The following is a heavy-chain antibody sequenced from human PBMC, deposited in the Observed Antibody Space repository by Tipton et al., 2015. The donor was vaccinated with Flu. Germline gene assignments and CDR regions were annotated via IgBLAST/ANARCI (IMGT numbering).Heavy chain of an antibody. J-gene: IGHJ4*02. V-gene: IGHV3-30*18. CDR1: GFTFTIYG. Sequence: SLRLSCAASGFTFTIYGMHWVRQVPGRGLEWVAAVSHDGTNRYSADSVKGRFTISRDNSKNTVYLQMNSLKIEDTAIYYCAKSVASTQRGYFDDWGQGTLVTVSS. CDR2: VSHDGTNR. D-gene: IGHD5-12*01. CDR3: AKSVASTQRGYFDD.